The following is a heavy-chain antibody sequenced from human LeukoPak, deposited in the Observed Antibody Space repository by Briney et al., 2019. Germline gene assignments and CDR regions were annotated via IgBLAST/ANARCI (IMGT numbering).Heavy chain of an antibody. CDR3: ARGNLYDSSGGYSYSNWIDT. Sequence: GASVKVSCKASGYTFTNCYMHWVRQAPGQGLEWMGIINPFGGSTNYAQKFQGRVTMTRETSTSTVYMELSSLRSEDTAVYYCARGNLYDSSGGYSYSNWIDTWGQGTLVTVSS. D-gene: IGHD3-22*01. J-gene: IGHJ5*02. CDR2: INPFGGST. CDR1: GYTFTNCY. V-gene: IGHV1-46*01.